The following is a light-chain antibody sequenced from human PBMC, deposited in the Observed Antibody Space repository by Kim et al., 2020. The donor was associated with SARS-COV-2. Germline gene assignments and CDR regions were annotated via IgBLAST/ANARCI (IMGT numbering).Light chain of an antibody. CDR2: QDS. CDR3: QAWDSSTGGV. CDR1: KLGYKY. V-gene: IGLV3-1*01. Sequence: SYELTQPPSVSVSPGQTASITCSGDKLGYKYACWYQQKPGQSPVLVIYQDSKRPSGIPERFSGSNSGNTATLTISGTQAMDEADYYCQAWDSSTGGVFGGGTQLTVL. J-gene: IGLJ2*01.